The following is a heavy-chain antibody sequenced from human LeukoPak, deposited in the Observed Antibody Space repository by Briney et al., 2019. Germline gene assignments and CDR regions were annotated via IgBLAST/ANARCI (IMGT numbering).Heavy chain of an antibody. CDR2: ISSSSSYI. V-gene: IGHV3-21*04. CDR1: GFTFSSYS. CDR3: ARENSRYCSSTSCYGPIGY. D-gene: IGHD2-2*01. J-gene: IGHJ4*02. Sequence: GGSLRLSCAASGFTFSSYSMNWVRQAPGKGLEWVSSISSSSSYIYYADSVKGRFTISRDNAKNSLYLQMNSLRAEDTALYYCARENSRYCSSTSCYGPIGYWGQGTLVTVSS.